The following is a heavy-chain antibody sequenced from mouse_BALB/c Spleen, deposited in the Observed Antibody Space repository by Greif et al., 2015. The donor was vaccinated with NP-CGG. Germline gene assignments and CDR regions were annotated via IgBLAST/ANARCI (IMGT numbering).Heavy chain of an antibody. CDR1: GFTFSDYY. V-gene: IGHV5-4*02. CDR3: ARDRAYYGNYYAMGY. J-gene: IGHJ4*01. D-gene: IGHD2-10*01. CDR2: ISDGGSYT. Sequence: EVHLVESGGGLVKPGGSLKLSCAASGFTFSDYYMYWVRQTQEKRLEWVATISDGGSYTYYPDSVKGRFTISRDNAKNNLYLQMSSLKSEDTATYYCARDRAYYGNYYAMGYWGQGTSITVSS.